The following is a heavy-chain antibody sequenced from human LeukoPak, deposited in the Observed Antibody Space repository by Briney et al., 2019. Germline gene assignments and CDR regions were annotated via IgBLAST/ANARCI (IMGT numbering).Heavy chain of an antibody. D-gene: IGHD6-13*01. CDR2: ISWNSGSI. V-gene: IGHV3-9*01. CDR3: ATAPSAAGTPYYYYYYYMDV. Sequence: AGGSLRLSCAASGFTFDDYAMHWVRQAPGKGLEWVSGISWNSGSIGYADSVKGRFTISRDNSKNTLYLQMNSLRAEDTAVYYCATAPSAAGTPYYYYYYYMDVWGKGTTVTVSS. J-gene: IGHJ6*03. CDR1: GFTFDDYA.